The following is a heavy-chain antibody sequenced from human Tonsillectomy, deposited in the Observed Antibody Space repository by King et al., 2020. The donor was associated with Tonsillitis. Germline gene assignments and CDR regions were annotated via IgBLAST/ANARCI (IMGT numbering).Heavy chain of an antibody. CDR3: ARGLQVAIARFDY. CDR2: ISYSSSYI. V-gene: IGHV3-21*01. J-gene: IGHJ4*02. CDR1: GFTFSSYS. D-gene: IGHD2-21*01. Sequence: QLVQSGGGLVKPGGSLRLSCAASGFTFSSYSMNWVRQAPGKGLEWVSSISYSSSYIYYADSVMGRFTISRDNAKNSLYLQMNSLRAEDTAVYYCARGLQVAIARFDYWGQGTLVTVSS.